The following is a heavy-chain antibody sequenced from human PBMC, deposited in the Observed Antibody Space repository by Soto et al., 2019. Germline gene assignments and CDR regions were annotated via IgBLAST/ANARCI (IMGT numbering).Heavy chain of an antibody. D-gene: IGHD4-4*01. J-gene: IGHJ6*02. CDR1: GGSISSYY. CDR2: IYYSGST. CDR3: ARFDYTPYYYYYGMDV. V-gene: IGHV4-59*01. Sequence: SETLSLTCTVSGGSISSYYWSWIRQPPGKGLEWIGYIYYSGSTNYNPSLKSRVTISVDTSKNQFSLKLSSVTAADTAVYYCARFDYTPYYYYYGMDVWGQGTTVT.